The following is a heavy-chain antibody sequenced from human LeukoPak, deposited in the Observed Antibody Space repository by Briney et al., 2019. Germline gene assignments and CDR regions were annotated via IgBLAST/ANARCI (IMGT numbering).Heavy chain of an antibody. D-gene: IGHD2-21*01. CDR2: ISWNSGSI. Sequence: GGSLRLSCAASGFTFDDYAMHWVRQAPGKGLEWVSGISWNSGSIGYADSVKGRFTISRDNAKNSLYLQMNSLRAEDTAVYYCARDRGGDPFWGQGTLVTVSS. V-gene: IGHV3-9*01. CDR1: GFTFDDYA. J-gene: IGHJ4*02. CDR3: ARDRGGDPF.